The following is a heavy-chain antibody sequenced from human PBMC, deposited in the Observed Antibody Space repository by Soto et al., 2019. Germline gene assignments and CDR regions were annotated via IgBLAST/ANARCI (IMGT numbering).Heavy chain of an antibody. CDR3: ARVHYYDSSGLDY. CDR2: INPNGGST. V-gene: IGHV1-46*01. J-gene: IGHJ4*02. CDR1: ADTFTSYY. D-gene: IGHD3-22*01. Sequence: ASVKVSCKAPADTFTSYYIHWVRQAPGHGLEWMGIINPNGGSTRFAQTFQGRITMTTDTSTSTVYMELSSLRSEDTAVYYCARVHYYDSSGLDYWGQGTLVTVSS.